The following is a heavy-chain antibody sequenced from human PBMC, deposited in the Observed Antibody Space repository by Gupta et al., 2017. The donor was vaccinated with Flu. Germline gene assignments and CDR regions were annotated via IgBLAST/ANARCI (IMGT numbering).Heavy chain of an antibody. J-gene: IGHJ4*02. D-gene: IGHD3-10*01. CDR1: YILSSYW. CDR2: IYPGDSES. V-gene: IGHV5-51*01. Sequence: YILSSYWIAWVRQMTGKGLEWMGIIYPGDSESRYSPSFQGHVTFSVDMSINTAYVQWNSLKASDTAMYYGARLEQFGALDWGQGCLVTVSS. CDR3: ARLEQFGALD.